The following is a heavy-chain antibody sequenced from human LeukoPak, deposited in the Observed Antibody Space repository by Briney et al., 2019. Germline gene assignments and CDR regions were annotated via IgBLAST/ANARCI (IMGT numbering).Heavy chain of an antibody. D-gene: IGHD6-13*01. CDR1: GFSFSTYA. Sequence: GGSLRLSCVASGFSFSTYAMSWVRQAPGKGLEWVSVISNSGESIAYADSVKGRFTISRDNSKNTLYLQMNSLSADDTAVYYCAKDLLSQQVARCFDYWGQGTLVTVSS. V-gene: IGHV3-23*01. J-gene: IGHJ4*02. CDR2: ISNSGESI. CDR3: AKDLLSQQVARCFDY.